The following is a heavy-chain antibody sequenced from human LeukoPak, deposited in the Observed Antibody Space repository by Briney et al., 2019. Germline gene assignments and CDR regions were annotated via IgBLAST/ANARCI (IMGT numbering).Heavy chain of an antibody. V-gene: IGHV1-2*06. D-gene: IGHD6-19*01. CDR3: ARDLSLGIAVAEGYFDY. Sequence: ASVKVSCKASGYTFTGYYMHWVRQAPGQGLEWMGRINPNSGGTNYAQKFQGRVTMTRDTSISTAYMELSRLRSDDTAVYYCARDLSLGIAVAEGYFDYWGQGTLVTVSS. J-gene: IGHJ4*02. CDR2: INPNSGGT. CDR1: GYTFTGYY.